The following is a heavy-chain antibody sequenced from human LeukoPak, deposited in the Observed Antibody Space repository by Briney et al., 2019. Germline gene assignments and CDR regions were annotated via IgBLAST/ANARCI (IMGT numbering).Heavy chain of an antibody. Sequence: SVKVSXKASGGTFSSYAISWVRQAPGQGLEWMGGIIPIFGTANYAQKFQGRVTITADESTSTAYMELSSLRSEDTAVYYCARPDRLTTVTLMVIWGQGTMVTVSS. J-gene: IGHJ3*02. V-gene: IGHV1-69*01. CDR3: ARPDRLTTVTLMVI. CDR2: IIPIFGTA. D-gene: IGHD4-17*01. CDR1: GGTFSSYA.